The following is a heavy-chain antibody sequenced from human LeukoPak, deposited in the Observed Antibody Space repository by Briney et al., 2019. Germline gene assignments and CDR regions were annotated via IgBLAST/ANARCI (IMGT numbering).Heavy chain of an antibody. CDR2: IYTSGST. D-gene: IGHD5-12*01. CDR1: GGSISGYY. J-gene: IGHJ4*02. Sequence: SENLSLTCTVSGGSISGYYWSWIRQPAGKGLEWIGRIYTSGSTNYNPSLKSRVTMSVDTSKNQFSLKLSSVTAADTAVYYCAREGPTATTPIFDYWGQGTLVTVSS. CDR3: AREGPTATTPIFDY. V-gene: IGHV4-4*07.